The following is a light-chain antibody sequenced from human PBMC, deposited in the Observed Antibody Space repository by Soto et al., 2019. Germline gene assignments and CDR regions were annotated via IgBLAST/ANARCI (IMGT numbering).Light chain of an antibody. CDR1: QSISSY. V-gene: IGKV1-39*01. CDR3: QQAYSHPT. CDR2: GAS. Sequence: DIQMTQSPSSLSASVGDRVTITCRASQSISSYLNWYQQKPGKAPQLLISGASSLQSGAPSRFSGSGSGTDFTLTISSLQSEDIANYYCQQAYSHPTFGQGTKVEIK. J-gene: IGKJ1*01.